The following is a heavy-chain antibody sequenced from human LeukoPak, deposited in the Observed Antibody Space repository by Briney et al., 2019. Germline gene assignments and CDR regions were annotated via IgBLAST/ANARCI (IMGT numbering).Heavy chain of an antibody. Sequence: ASVKVSWKASGGTFSSYAISWVRQAPGQGLEWMGRIIPIFGIANYAQKFQGRVTITADKSTSTAYMELSSLRSEDTAVYYCARDRYDSSCYYDEFDYWGQGTLVTVSS. CDR2: IIPIFGIA. CDR1: GGTFSSYA. V-gene: IGHV1-69*04. J-gene: IGHJ4*02. D-gene: IGHD3-22*01. CDR3: ARDRYDSSCYYDEFDY.